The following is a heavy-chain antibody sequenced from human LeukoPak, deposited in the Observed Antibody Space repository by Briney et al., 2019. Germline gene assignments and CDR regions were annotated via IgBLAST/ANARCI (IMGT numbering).Heavy chain of an antibody. CDR1: GFTFSSYA. V-gene: IGHV3-30-3*01. Sequence: GGSLRLSCAASGFTFSSYAMSWVRQAPGKGLEWVAVISYDGSNKYYADSVKGRFTISRDNSKNTLYLQMNSLRAEDTAVYYCARPLGVVVITRSGAFDIWGQGTMVTVSS. D-gene: IGHD3-22*01. J-gene: IGHJ3*02. CDR3: ARPLGVVVITRSGAFDI. CDR2: ISYDGSNK.